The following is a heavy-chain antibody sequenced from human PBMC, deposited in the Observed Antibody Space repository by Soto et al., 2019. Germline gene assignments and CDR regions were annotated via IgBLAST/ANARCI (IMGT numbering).Heavy chain of an antibody. J-gene: IGHJ4*02. D-gene: IGHD6-13*01. CDR1: VFTFYSYA. CDR3: AKDGKVAAAAPNF. V-gene: IGHV3-23*01. CDR2: LSDTGDVT. Sequence: LRLSCAASVFTFYSYALSWVRQAPGKGLEWVSTLSDTGDVTYYADFVRGRFTISRDTSKNTLFLQMNSLTAEDTAVYYCAKDGKVAAAAPNFWGQGTQVTVSS.